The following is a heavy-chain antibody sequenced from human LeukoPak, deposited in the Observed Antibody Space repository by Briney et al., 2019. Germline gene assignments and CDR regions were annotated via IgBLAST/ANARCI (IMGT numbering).Heavy chain of an antibody. Sequence: GASVKVSCKASGYTFTSYGISWVRQAPGQGLEWMGWISAYNGNTNYAQKLQGRVTITRDTSISTAYMELSSLRSEDTAVYYCARVDGSPDYWGQGTLVTVSS. CDR3: ARVDGSPDY. J-gene: IGHJ4*02. V-gene: IGHV1-18*01. D-gene: IGHD2-15*01. CDR2: ISAYNGNT. CDR1: GYTFTSYG.